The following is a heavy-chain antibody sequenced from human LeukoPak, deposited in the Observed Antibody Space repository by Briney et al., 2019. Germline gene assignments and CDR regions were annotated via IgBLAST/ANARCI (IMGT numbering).Heavy chain of an antibody. D-gene: IGHD5-12*01. CDR1: GGTFSSYA. J-gene: IGHJ6*02. CDR2: IIPIFGIA. Sequence: KVSCKASGGTFSSYAISWVRQAPGQGLEWMGRIIPIFGIANYAQKFQGRVTITADKSTSTAYMELSSLRFEDTAVYYCARRGYSGYDDYYYYGMDVWGQGTTVTVSS. CDR3: ARRGYSGYDDYYYYGMDV. V-gene: IGHV1-69*04.